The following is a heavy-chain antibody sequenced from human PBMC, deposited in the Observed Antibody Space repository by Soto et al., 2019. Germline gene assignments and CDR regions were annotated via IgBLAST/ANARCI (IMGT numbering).Heavy chain of an antibody. CDR1: GFLISAKT. J-gene: IGHJ6*02. CDR2: ISGSAGVA. Sequence: RESLRLSSTASGFLISAKTMSWVRQPPGGGLEWVSTISGSAGVAFYADSVRGRFTISRDNSKNTLYLQMNSLRAEDTAVYYCANDFYWYSSRRYGMAFSGQG. D-gene: IGHD6-19*01. V-gene: IGHV3-23*01. CDR3: ANDFYWYSSRRYGMAF.